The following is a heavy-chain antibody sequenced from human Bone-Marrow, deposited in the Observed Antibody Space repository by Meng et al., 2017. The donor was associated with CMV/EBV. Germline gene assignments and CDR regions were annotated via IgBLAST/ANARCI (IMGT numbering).Heavy chain of an antibody. V-gene: IGHV3-30-3*01. J-gene: IGHJ3*02. CDR2: ISYDGSNK. Sequence: GGSLRLSCAASGFTFSSYAMHWVRQAPGKGLEWVAVISYDGSNKYYADSVKGRFTISRDNSKNTLYLQMNSLRAEDTAVYYCARDHYYDSSGYRQDIWGQGTMVTVSS. CDR3: ARDHYYDSSGYRQDI. D-gene: IGHD3-22*01. CDR1: GFTFSSYA.